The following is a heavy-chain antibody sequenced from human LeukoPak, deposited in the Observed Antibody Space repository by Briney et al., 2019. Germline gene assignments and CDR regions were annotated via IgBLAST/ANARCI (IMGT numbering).Heavy chain of an antibody. D-gene: IGHD4-11*01. CDR3: ARDPTQYLRYGYFDY. J-gene: IGHJ4*02. V-gene: IGHV3-66*01. CDR1: GFTVSSDD. CDR2: IDTGGRT. Sequence: GESLRLSCAASGFTVSSDDMSWVSQAPGKGLEWVSVIDTGGRTYYADSVRGRFTISRDNAKNLLYLQMDSLRAEDTAVYYCARDPTQYLRYGYFDYWGQGTLVTVSS.